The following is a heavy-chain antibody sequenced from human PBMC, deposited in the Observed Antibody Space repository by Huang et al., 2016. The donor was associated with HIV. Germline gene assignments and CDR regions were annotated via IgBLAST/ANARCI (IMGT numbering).Heavy chain of an antibody. D-gene: IGHD6-13*01. Sequence: QVQLVESGGGVVQPGRSLRISCAASGFTFRSYGMHWVRQAPGKGMGWVAVISDDGKTKYYADSVKGRFSISRDKSKTTVYLQLNSLRVEDTAVYYCAKGGSAAAVLDFWGQGTLVTVSS. J-gene: IGHJ4*02. CDR2: ISDDGKTK. CDR3: AKGGSAAAVLDF. V-gene: IGHV3-30*18. CDR1: GFTFRSYG.